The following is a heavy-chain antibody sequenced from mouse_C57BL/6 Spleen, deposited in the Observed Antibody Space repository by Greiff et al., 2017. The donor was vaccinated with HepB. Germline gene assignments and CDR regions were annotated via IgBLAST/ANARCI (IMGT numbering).Heavy chain of an antibody. CDR3: ARGSTMVYYYAMDY. CDR2: ISDGGSYT. J-gene: IGHJ4*01. CDR1: GFTFSSYA. D-gene: IGHD2-2*01. V-gene: IGHV5-4*01. Sequence: DVQLVESGGGLVKPGGSLKLSCAASGFTFSSYAMSWVRQTPEKRLEWVATISDGGSYTYYPDNVKGRFTISRDNAKNNLYLQMSHLKSEDTAMYYCARGSTMVYYYAMDYWGQGTSVTVSS.